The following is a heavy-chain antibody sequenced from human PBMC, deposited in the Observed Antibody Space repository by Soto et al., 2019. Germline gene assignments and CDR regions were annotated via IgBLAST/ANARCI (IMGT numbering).Heavy chain of an antibody. Sequence: SETLSLTCTVSGGSMTTFYWSWIRQPPGKGLEWIGYIYYSGNTNYNPSLKGRVTISVDTSNNQFSLKLTSVTAADTAVYFCARGGWYVDYWGQGTLVTVSS. CDR3: ARGGWYVDY. V-gene: IGHV4-59*01. D-gene: IGHD6-19*01. CDR1: GGSMTTFY. CDR2: IYYSGNT. J-gene: IGHJ4*02.